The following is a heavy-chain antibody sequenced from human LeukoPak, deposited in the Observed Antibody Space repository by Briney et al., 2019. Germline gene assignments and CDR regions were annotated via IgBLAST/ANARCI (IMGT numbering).Heavy chain of an antibody. CDR2: INHSGST. CDR1: GGSFSGYY. V-gene: IGHV4-34*01. D-gene: IGHD5-18*01. CDR3: ASRGYGYFFFDY. Sequence: PSETLSLTCAVYGGSFSGYYWSWIRQPPGKGLEWIGEINHSGSTNYNPSLKSRVTISVDPSKNQFSLKLSSVSAADTAVYYCASRGYGYFFFDYWGQGSLVTVSS. J-gene: IGHJ4*02.